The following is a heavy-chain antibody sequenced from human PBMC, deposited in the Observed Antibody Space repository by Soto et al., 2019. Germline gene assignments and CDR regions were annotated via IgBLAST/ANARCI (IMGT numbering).Heavy chain of an antibody. CDR2: IYYSGST. J-gene: IGHJ3*02. D-gene: IGHD2-15*01. CDR1: GGSISSYY. V-gene: IGHV4-59*08. CDR3: ARRLLGAAGHAFDI. Sequence: SQTLSLTCTVSGGSISSYYWSWIRQPPGKGLEWIGYIYYSGSTNYNPSLKSRVTISVDTSKNQFSLKLSSVTAADTAVYYSARRLLGAAGHAFDIWGEGTMVTVSS.